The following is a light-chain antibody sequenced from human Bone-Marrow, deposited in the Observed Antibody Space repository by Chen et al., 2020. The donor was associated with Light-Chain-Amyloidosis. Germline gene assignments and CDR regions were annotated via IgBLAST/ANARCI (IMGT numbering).Light chain of an antibody. CDR1: TGAVTSGHY. Sequence: QAVVTQEPSLTVSPGGTVTLTCGSSTGAVTSGHYPYWFQQKPGHAPRTLIYDTRNKHSWTPARFSGSLLGGKAALTLSGAQPEDEAEYYCLLSYSGARQVFGGGTKLTVL. V-gene: IGLV7-46*01. CDR2: DTR. CDR3: LLSYSGARQV. J-gene: IGLJ2*01.